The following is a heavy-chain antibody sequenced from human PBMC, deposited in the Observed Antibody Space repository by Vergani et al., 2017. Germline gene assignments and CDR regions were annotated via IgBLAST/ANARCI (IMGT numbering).Heavy chain of an antibody. CDR1: GGSISSGGYY. CDR2: IYYSGST. CDR3: ATTGYCSGGSGYNRDYYYYYMDV. Sequence: QVQLQESGPGLVKPSQTLSLTCTVSGGSISSGGYYWSWIRQHPGKGLEWIGYIYYSGSTYYNPSLKSRVTISVDTSKNQFSLKLSAVTAADTAVYYCATTGYCSGGSGYNRDYYYYYMDVWGKGTTVTVSS. V-gene: IGHV4-31*03. D-gene: IGHD2-15*01. J-gene: IGHJ6*03.